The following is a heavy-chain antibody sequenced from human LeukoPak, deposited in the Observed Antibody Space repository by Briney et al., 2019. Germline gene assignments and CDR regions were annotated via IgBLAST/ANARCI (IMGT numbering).Heavy chain of an antibody. Sequence: ASVKVSCKASGYTFTSYYMHWVRQAPGQGLEWMGWINPNSGGTNYAQKFQGRVTMTRDTSISTAYMELSRLRSDDTAVYYCARVRRDGYNPRYFDYWGQGTLVTVSS. J-gene: IGHJ4*02. V-gene: IGHV1-2*02. CDR3: ARVRRDGYNPRYFDY. D-gene: IGHD5-24*01. CDR2: INPNSGGT. CDR1: GYTFTSYY.